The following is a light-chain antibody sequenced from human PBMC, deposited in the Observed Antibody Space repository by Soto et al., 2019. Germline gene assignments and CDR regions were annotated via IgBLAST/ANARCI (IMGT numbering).Light chain of an antibody. CDR1: HSVSSSY. V-gene: IGKV3-20*01. CDR2: GAS. J-gene: IGKJ1*01. Sequence: EIVLTQSPGTLSLSPGERATLSCRASHSVSSSYLAWYQRKPGQAPRLLIYGASSRATGIPDRFSGSGSGTDFTLTISRLEPEDFAVYYCQQDGSSPPWTFGQGTKADIK. CDR3: QQDGSSPPWT.